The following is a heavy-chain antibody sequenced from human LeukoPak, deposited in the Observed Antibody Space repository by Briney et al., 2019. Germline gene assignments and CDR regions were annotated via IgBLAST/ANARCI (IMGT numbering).Heavy chain of an antibody. CDR3: AGDAYCTNPACHPRFDY. CDR1: GGTLSSYA. CDR2: IIPIFGTA. J-gene: IGHJ4*02. D-gene: IGHD2-8*01. V-gene: IGHV1-69*05. Sequence: SVKVSCKASGGTLSSYAISWVRQAPGQGLEWMGGIIPIFGTANYAQKFQGRVTITTDESTSTAYMELSSLRSEDTAVYYCAGDAYCTNPACHPRFDYWGQGTLVTVSS.